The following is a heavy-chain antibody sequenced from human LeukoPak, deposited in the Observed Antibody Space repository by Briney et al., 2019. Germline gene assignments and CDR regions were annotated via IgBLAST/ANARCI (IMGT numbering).Heavy chain of an antibody. CDR3: AGGYYDFWSGYYTTPAVWFDP. Sequence: SETLSLTCAVYGGSFSGFYLNWMRQPPGKGLEWIGEINQSGSANYNPSLKSRVTISVDTSKNQFSLKLSSVTAADTAVYYCAGGYYDFWSGYYTTPAVWFDPWGQGTLVTVSS. D-gene: IGHD3-3*01. V-gene: IGHV4-34*01. CDR2: INQSGSA. CDR1: GGSFSGFY. J-gene: IGHJ5*02.